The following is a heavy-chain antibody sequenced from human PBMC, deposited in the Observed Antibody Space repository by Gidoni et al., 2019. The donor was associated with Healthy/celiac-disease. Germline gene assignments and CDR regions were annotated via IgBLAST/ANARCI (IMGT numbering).Heavy chain of an antibody. J-gene: IGHJ3*02. CDR2: KSYDGSNK. CDR1: GFTFSSQ. Sequence: QVQLVESGGGVVQPGRSLRLSCAASGFTFSSQNSFELEWVAVKSYDGSNKYYADSVKGRFTISRDNSKNTLYLQMNSLRAEDTVVYYCAREMGPKIYELELLGDAFDIWGQGTMVTVSS. D-gene: IGHD1-7*01. CDR3: AREMGPKIYELELLGDAFDI. V-gene: IGHV3-30*04.